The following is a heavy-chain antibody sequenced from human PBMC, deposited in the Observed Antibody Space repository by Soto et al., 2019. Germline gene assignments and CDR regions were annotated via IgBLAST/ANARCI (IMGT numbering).Heavy chain of an antibody. Sequence: ASVKVSCKASGYTFTSYGISWVRQAPGQGLEWMGWISAYNGNTNYAQKLQGRVTITADKSTSTAYMELSSLRSDDTAVYYCARDAIVVVPAATYYYGMDVWGQGTTVTVSS. D-gene: IGHD2-2*01. J-gene: IGHJ6*02. CDR2: ISAYNGNT. V-gene: IGHV1-18*01. CDR3: ARDAIVVVPAATYYYGMDV. CDR1: GYTFTSYG.